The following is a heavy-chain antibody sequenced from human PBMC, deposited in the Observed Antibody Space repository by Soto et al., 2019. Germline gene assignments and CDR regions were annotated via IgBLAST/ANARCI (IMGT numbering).Heavy chain of an antibody. V-gene: IGHV1-8*01. D-gene: IGHD2-21*02. CDR2: MNPNSGNT. CDR1: GYTFTSYD. J-gene: IGHJ1*01. CDR3: ARGGPPYCGGDCSPSRGYFQH. Sequence: QVQLVQSGAEVKKPGASVKVSCKASGYTFTSYDINWVRQATGQGLEWMGWMNPNSGNTGYAQKFQGRVTMTRNTTLSTAYMALGSLRSEYTAVYYCARGGPPYCGGDCSPSRGYFQHWGQGTLVTVSS.